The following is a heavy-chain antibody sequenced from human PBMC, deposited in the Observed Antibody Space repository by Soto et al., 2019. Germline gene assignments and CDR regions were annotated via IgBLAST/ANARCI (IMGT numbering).Heavy chain of an antibody. CDR1: GYTFTSYG. CDR2: ISAYNGNT. V-gene: IGHV1-18*01. D-gene: IGHD2-21*02. CDR3: ARDAGRCGGDCYSAFDI. J-gene: IGHJ3*02. Sequence: ASVKVSCKASGYTFTSYGISWVRQAPGQGLEWMGWISAYNGNTNYAQKLQGRVTMTTDTSTSTAYVELRSLRSDDTAVYYCARDAGRCGGDCYSAFDIWGKGTMVTVSS.